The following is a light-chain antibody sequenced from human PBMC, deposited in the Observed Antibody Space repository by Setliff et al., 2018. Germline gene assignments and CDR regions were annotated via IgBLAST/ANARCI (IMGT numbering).Light chain of an antibody. V-gene: IGLV2-8*01. CDR1: SIYFRRYDY. J-gene: IGLJ3*02. CDR2: EVK. CDR3: SSFSTHSPVM. Sequence: QSALTQPPPASGSPGQSVTISCTGTSIYFRRYDYVSWYQQHPGKAPKLLLYEVKKRPSGVPDRFSGSKSGNTASLTVSGLQAEDEADYYCSSFSTHSPVMFGGGTKVTVL.